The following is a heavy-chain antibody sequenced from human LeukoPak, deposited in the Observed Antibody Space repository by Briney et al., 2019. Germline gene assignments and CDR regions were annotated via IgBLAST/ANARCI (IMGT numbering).Heavy chain of an antibody. Sequence: SETLSLTCAVSGYSISSGYYWGWIRQPPGKGLEWIGSIYHSGTTYYNPSLKSRFTISVDTPKNQFSLKLSSVTAADTAVYYCARQTSGTGSFDYWGQGTLVAVSS. CDR3: ARQTSGTGSFDY. J-gene: IGHJ4*02. V-gene: IGHV4-38-2*01. CDR2: IYHSGTT. CDR1: GYSISSGYY. D-gene: IGHD1-1*01.